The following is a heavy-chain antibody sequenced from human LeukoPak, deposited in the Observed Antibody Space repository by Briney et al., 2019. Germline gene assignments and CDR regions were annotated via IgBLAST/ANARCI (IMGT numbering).Heavy chain of an antibody. CDR1: GFTFSGYA. CDR3: AARYCSSTSCYFEGRVDYFDY. Sequence: GGSLRLSCAASGFTFSGYAMSWVRQAPGKGLEWVSAISGSGGSTFYADSVKGRLTISRDNSKNTLYLQMNSLRAEDTAVYYCAARYCSSTSCYFEGRVDYFDYWGQGTLVTVSS. J-gene: IGHJ4*02. CDR2: ISGSGGST. V-gene: IGHV3-23*01. D-gene: IGHD2-2*01.